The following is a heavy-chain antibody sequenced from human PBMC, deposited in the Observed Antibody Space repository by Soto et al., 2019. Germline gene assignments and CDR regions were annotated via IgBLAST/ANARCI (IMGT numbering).Heavy chain of an antibody. CDR3: ARAGGILKLDAFDI. CDR1: GFTFSSYW. V-gene: IGHV3-7*01. Sequence: GGSLRLSCAASGFTFSSYWMSWVRQAPGKGLEWVANIKQDGSEKYYVDSVKGRFTISRDNAKNSLYLQMNSLRAEDTAAYYCARAGGILKLDAFDIWGQGTMVTVSS. J-gene: IGHJ3*02. CDR2: IKQDGSEK.